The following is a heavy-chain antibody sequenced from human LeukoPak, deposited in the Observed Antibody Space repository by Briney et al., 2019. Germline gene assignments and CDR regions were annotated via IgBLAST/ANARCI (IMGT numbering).Heavy chain of an antibody. CDR1: GFTLSNAW. CDR3: AKDVVTGTFIHY. J-gene: IGHJ4*02. D-gene: IGHD2-15*01. CDR2: ISGSGDNI. Sequence: LPGGSLRLSCAASGFTLSNAWMNWVRQAPGKGLEWVSSISGSGDNIYYADSVKGRFTISRDNSKNTLYLQMNSLRAEDTAVYYCAKDVVTGTFIHYWGQGTLVAVSS. V-gene: IGHV3-23*01.